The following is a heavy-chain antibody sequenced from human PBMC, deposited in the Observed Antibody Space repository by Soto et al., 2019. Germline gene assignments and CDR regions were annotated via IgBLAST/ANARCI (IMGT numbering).Heavy chain of an antibody. CDR3: ARARGDCSSTSCPLPDY. Sequence: PSETLSLTCSVSGGSLSSYYWTWIRQPPGKGLEFIGYMYYSGRTNYSPSLKSRVTISVDTSKSHVSLKLRSVTADDTAVYYCARARGDCSSTSCPLPDYWGQGTLVTVSS. J-gene: IGHJ4*02. CDR1: GGSLSSYY. V-gene: IGHV4-59*01. CDR2: MYYSGRT. D-gene: IGHD2-2*01.